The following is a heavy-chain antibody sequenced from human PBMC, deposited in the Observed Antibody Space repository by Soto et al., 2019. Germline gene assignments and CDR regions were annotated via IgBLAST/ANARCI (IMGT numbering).Heavy chain of an antibody. J-gene: IGHJ4*02. V-gene: IGHV4-59*01. CDR2: IYYSGST. CDR1: GGSISSYY. D-gene: IGHD4-4*01. CDR3: ARDRGLQHFDY. Sequence: SETLSLTCTVSGGSISSYYWSWIRQPPGKGLEWIGYIYYSGSTNYNPSLKSRVTISVDTSKNQFSLKLSSVTAADTAVYYCARDRGLQHFDYWGQGTLVTVS.